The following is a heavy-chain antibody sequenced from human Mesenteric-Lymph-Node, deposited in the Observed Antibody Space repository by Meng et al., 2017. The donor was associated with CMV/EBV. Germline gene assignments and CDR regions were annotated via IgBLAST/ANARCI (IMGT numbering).Heavy chain of an antibody. CDR2: IYYSGST. Sequence: SETLSLTCTVSGGSISSYYWSWIRQPPGKGLEWIGYIYYSGSTNYNPSLKSRVTISRDNAKNSLYLQMNSLRAEDTAVYYCARDPTYSPIYYYYGMDVWGQGTTVTVSS. CDR3: ARDPTYSPIYYYYGMDV. D-gene: IGHD4-11*01. J-gene: IGHJ6*02. CDR1: GGSISSYY. V-gene: IGHV4-59*12.